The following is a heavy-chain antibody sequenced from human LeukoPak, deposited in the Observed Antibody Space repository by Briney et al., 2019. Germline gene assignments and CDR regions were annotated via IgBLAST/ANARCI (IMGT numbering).Heavy chain of an antibody. CDR2: INHSGST. V-gene: IGHV4-34*01. CDR3: ARGVHRRYFDY. J-gene: IGHJ4*02. CDR1: GGSFSGYY. Sequence: PSETLSLTCAVYGGSFSGYYWSWIRQPPGKGLEWIGEINHSGSTNYNPSLKSRVTISVDTSKNQFSLKLSSVTAADTAVYYCARGVHRRYFDYWGQGTLVTVSS.